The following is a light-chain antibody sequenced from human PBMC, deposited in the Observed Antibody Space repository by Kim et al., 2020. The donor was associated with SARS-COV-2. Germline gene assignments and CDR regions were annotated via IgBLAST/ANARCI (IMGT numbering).Light chain of an antibody. V-gene: IGLV6-57*03. CDR2: EKN. CDR1: GGSIASSY. J-gene: IGLJ3*02. Sequence: GKTVTIFCTRSGGSIASSYVQWFQQRPGSAPSAVIQEKNQRPSGVPDRFSGSIDSSSNSASLTISGLQTEDEADYYCQSYDNSSWVFGGGTQLTVL. CDR3: QSYDNSSWV.